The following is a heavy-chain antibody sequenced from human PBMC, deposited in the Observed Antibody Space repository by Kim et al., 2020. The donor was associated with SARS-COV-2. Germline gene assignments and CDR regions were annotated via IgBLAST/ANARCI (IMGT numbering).Heavy chain of an antibody. J-gene: IGHJ4*01. CDR3: TKGGHYDSGSSPFDY. D-gene: IGHD3-10*01. CDR2: LSGSGSNT. Sequence: GGSLRLSCAASGFTLSNFDMTWVRLAPGKGLEWVSGLSGSGSNTYYADSVRGRFTISRDNTKNMLYLQMNILRAEDTAVYFFTKGGHYDSGSSPFDYWG. CDR1: GFTLSNFD. V-gene: IGHV3-23*01.